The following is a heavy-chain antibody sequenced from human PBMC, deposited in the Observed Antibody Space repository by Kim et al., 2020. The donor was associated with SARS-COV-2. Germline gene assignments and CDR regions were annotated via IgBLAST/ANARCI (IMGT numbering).Heavy chain of an antibody. D-gene: IGHD5-12*01. Sequence: SETLSLTCIVSGGSISNHYWSWIRQPPGKGLEWIGYIDYSGSTNSNPSLKSRVTISVDTSKNQFSLKLSSVTAADTAVHYCARDPPGPDYSFDLWGQGTMVTVSS. J-gene: IGHJ3*01. V-gene: IGHV4-59*11. CDR2: IDYSGST. CDR3: ARDPPGPDYSFDL. CDR1: GGSISNHY.